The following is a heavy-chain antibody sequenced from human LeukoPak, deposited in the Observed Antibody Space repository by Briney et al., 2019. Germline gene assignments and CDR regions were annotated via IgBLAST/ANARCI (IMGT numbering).Heavy chain of an antibody. CDR2: IIPIFGTA. J-gene: IGHJ6*02. V-gene: IGHV1-69*13. CDR3: ARDRGVGSVDYYYGMDV. D-gene: IGHD3-10*01. CDR1: GGTFSSYA. Sequence: ASVKDSCKASGGTFSSYAISWVRQAPGQGLEWMGGIIPIFGTANYAQKFQGRVTITADESTSTAYMELSSLRSEDTAVYYCARDRGVGSVDYYYGMDVWGQGTTVTVSS.